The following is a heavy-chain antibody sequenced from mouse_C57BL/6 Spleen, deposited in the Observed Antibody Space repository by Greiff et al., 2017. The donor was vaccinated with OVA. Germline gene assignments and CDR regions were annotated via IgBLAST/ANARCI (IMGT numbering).Heavy chain of an antibody. CDR1: GYTFTSYW. CDR3: AREGIYDGQDYAMDY. J-gene: IGHJ4*01. Sequence: VQLQQPGAELVKPGASVKMSCKASGYTFTSYWITWVKQRPGQGLEWIGDIYPGSGSTNYNEKFKSKATLTVDTSSSTAYMQLSSLTSEDSAVYYCAREGIYDGQDYAMDYWGQGTSVTVSS. V-gene: IGHV1-55*01. CDR2: IYPGSGST. D-gene: IGHD2-3*01.